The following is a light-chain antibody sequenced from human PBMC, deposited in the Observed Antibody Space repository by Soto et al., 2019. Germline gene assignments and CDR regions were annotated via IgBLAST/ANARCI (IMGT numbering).Light chain of an antibody. CDR1: QALTNY. CDR2: GTS. CDR3: QKYNSAPS. Sequence: DIPMTQSPSSLSASVGDRVTITCRASQALTNYLAWYQQKPGKVPQLLIYGTSTLQSGVPSRFSGSGSGTDFTLTISSLQPEDVATYYCQKYNSAPSFGPGTKVNVK. V-gene: IGKV1-27*01. J-gene: IGKJ3*01.